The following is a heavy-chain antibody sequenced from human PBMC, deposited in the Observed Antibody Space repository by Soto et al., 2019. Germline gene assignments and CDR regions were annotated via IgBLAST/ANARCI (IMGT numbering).Heavy chain of an antibody. V-gene: IGHV1-3*01. Sequence: GASVKVSCKASGYTFTSYAMHWVRQAPGQRLEWMGWISAGNGNTKYSQKFQGRVTITRDTSASTAYMELSSLRSEDTAVYYCARELEGITMVRGVISTQSYGMDVWGQGTTVTVSS. J-gene: IGHJ6*02. D-gene: IGHD3-10*01. CDR3: ARELEGITMVRGVISTQSYGMDV. CDR2: ISAGNGNT. CDR1: GYTFTSYA.